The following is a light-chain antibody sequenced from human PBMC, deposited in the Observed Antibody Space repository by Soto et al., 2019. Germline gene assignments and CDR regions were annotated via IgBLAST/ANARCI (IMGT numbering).Light chain of an antibody. V-gene: IGKV3-20*01. CDR3: QQYDRSPPEFT. CDR2: GAS. Sequence: EIVLTQSPGTLSLSAGERATLSCRASQTISSNYLAWYQQKPGQAPRLLIFGASYRATGIPDRFSVSGSGTDFTLTISRLEPEDVAVYYCQQYDRSPPEFTFGPGTKVDIK. J-gene: IGKJ3*01. CDR1: QTISSNY.